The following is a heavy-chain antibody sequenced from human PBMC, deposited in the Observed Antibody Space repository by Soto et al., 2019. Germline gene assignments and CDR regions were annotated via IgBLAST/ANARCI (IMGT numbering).Heavy chain of an antibody. J-gene: IGHJ4*02. V-gene: IGHV5-51*01. CDR3: ARRTGLERYRPDHCDY. D-gene: IGHD3-9*01. CDR1: GYNFTSYW. Sequence: HGESLKISCKGSGYNFTSYWIGWVRQMPGKGLEWMGIIYPGDSETRYSPSFQGQVTISADKSISTAYLQWSSLKASDTAMYYCARRTGLERYRPDHCDYWGPGTLVTVSS. CDR2: IYPGDSET.